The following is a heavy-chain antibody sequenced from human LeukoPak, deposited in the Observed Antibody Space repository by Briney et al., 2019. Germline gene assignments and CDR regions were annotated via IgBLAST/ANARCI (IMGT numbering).Heavy chain of an antibody. CDR2: ISWNSGSI. CDR1: GFTFDDYA. V-gene: IGHV3-9*01. Sequence: GRSLKLSCAASGFTFDDYAMHWVRQAPGKGLEWVSGISWNSGSIGYADSVKGRFTISRDNAKNSLYLQMNSLRAEDTAVYYCARDKLGYYYYYMDVWGKGTTVTVSS. CDR3: ARDKLGYYYYYMDV. J-gene: IGHJ6*03. D-gene: IGHD6-13*01.